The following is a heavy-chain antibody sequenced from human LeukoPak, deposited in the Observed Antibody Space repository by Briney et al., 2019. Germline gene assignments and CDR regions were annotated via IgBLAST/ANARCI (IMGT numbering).Heavy chain of an antibody. V-gene: IGHV3-15*04. D-gene: IGHD3-10*01. CDR2: IESKTDGGTT. CDR3: TTYGSGRKFDY. CDR1: GFSFSDAW. J-gene: IGHJ4*02. Sequence: GGSLRPSCAASGFSFSDAWMSWVRQIPGKGLEWVGRIESKTDGGTTDYAAPVKGRFTISRDDSTNTLYLQMNSLKSEDTAVYYCTTYGSGRKFDYWGQGILVTVSS.